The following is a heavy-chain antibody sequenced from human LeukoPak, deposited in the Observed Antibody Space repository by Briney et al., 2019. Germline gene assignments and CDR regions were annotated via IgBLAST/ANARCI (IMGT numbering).Heavy chain of an antibody. V-gene: IGHV3-23*01. CDR2: ISGSDDGT. CDR3: AKSPVSSCRGSFCYPFDY. Sequence: HAGGSLRLSCAASGFTFSSYAMSWVRQAPGKGLEWVSAISGSDDGTYYADSVKGRFTISRDNSRNTLYLQMNTLRAEDTAVYFCAKSPVSSCRGSFCYPFDYWGQGNLVTVSS. D-gene: IGHD2-15*01. J-gene: IGHJ4*02. CDR1: GFTFSSYA.